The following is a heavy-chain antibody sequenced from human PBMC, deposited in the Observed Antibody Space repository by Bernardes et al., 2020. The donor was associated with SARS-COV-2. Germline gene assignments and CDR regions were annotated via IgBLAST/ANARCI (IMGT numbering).Heavy chain of an antibody. CDR2: IYYSGST. CDR3: ARGSWLGPAAKYKYYFDY. CDR1: GGSIRSSSNY. V-gene: IGHV4-39*07. Sequence: SQTLSPTCTVSGGSIRSSSNYWGWIRQPPGKGLEWIGSIYYSGSTYYNPSLKSRVTISVDTSKNQFSLKLSSVTAADTAVYYCARGSWLGPAAKYKYYFDYWGQGTLVTVSS. J-gene: IGHJ4*02. D-gene: IGHD2-2*01.